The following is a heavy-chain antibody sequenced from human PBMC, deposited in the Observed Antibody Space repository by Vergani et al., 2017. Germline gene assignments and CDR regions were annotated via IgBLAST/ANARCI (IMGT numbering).Heavy chain of an antibody. CDR3: AKVNRWYYYDSSGYYFDY. J-gene: IGHJ4*02. V-gene: IGHV3-23*04. Sequence: EVQLVESGGGLVKPGGSLRLSCAASGFTFSSYAMSWVRQAPGKGLEWVSAISGSGGSTYYADSVKGRFTISRDNSKNTLYLQMNSLRAEDTAVYYCAKVNRWYYYDSSGYYFDYWGQGTLVTVSS. D-gene: IGHD3-22*01. CDR2: ISGSGGST. CDR1: GFTFSSYA.